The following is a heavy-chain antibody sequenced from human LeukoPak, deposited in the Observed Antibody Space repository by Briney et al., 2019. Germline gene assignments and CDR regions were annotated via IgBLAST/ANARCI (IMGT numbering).Heavy chain of an antibody. J-gene: IGHJ6*02. CDR1: GYTFTGYY. CDR2: INPNSGGT. V-gene: IGHV1-2*02. Sequence: ASVKVSCKASGYTFTGYYMHWVRQAPGQGLEWMGWINPNSGGTNYAQKFQGRVTMTRDTSISTAYMELSWLRSDDTAAYYCARDKYDFWSGYTLYYYYYGMDVWGQGTTVTVSS. D-gene: IGHD3-3*01. CDR3: ARDKYDFWSGYTLYYYYYGMDV.